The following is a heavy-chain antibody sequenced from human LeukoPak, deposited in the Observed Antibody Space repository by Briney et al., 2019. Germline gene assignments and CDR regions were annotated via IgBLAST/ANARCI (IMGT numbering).Heavy chain of an antibody. CDR2: IWYDGSNK. Sequence: GRSLRLSCSASGFTFSTFAMHWARLAPGKGLEWVAVIWYDGSNKYYTDSVKGRFTVSRDNAKNTLSLQMNGLRAEDTAVYYCARDYSGCADHWGQGTLVTVSS. V-gene: IGHV3-33*01. CDR1: GFTFSTFA. J-gene: IGHJ4*02. D-gene: IGHD5-12*01. CDR3: ARDYSGCADH.